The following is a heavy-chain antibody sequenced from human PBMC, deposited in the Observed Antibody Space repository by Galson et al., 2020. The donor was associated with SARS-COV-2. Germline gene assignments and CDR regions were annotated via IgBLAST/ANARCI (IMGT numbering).Heavy chain of an antibody. CDR1: GGSFSGYY. Sequence: SETLSLTCAVYGGSFSGYYWSWIRQPPGKGLEWIGEINHSGSTNYNPSLKSRVTISVDTSKNQFSLKLSSVTAADTAVYYCARGGELRYFDYYYYGMDCWDQGTTVTVS. CDR3: ARGGELRYFDYYYYGMDC. CDR2: INHSGST. D-gene: IGHD3-9*01. V-gene: IGHV4-34*01. J-gene: IGHJ6*02.